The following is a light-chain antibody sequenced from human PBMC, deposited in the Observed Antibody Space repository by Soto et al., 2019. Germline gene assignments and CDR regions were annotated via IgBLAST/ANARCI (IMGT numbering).Light chain of an antibody. V-gene: IGLV2-14*01. J-gene: IGLJ1*01. CDR1: SSDVGGYNY. CDR3: SSWTSRSTYV. CDR2: DVS. Sequence: QSALTQPASVSGSPGQSIAISCTGTSSDVGGYNYVSWYQQYPGKAPKLVIYDVSNRPSGVSNRFSGSKSVNTASLTISGLLAQDEADYYCSSWTSRSTYVFGTGTKLTVL.